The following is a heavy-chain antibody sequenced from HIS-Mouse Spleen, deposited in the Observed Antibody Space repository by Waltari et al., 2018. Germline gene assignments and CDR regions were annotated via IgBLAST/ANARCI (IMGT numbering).Heavy chain of an antibody. CDR1: GGSISSSSYY. CDR3: AREIPYSSSWYDWYFDL. Sequence: QLQLQESGPGLVKPSETLSLTCTVSGGSISSSSYYWGWIRQPPGKGQGWIGSIYYSGRTYYNPSRKSRVTISVDTSKNQFSLKLSSVTAADTAVYYCAREIPYSSSWYDWYFDLWGRGTLVTVSS. V-gene: IGHV4-39*07. D-gene: IGHD6-13*01. CDR2: IYYSGRT. J-gene: IGHJ2*01.